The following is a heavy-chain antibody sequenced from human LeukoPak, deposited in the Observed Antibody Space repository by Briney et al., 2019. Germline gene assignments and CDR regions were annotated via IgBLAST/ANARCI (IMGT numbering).Heavy chain of an antibody. Sequence: SETLSLTCAVYGGSFSGYYWSWIRQPPGKGLERIGYIYQNGRTNYNPSLKSRVTISVDTSKNHFSLNLTSVTAADTAVYFCAREDRNGNSGYAIGDWGQGILVTVSS. V-gene: IGHV4-34*11. D-gene: IGHD5-12*01. CDR2: IYQNGRT. J-gene: IGHJ4*02. CDR1: GGSFSGYY. CDR3: AREDRNGNSGYAIGD.